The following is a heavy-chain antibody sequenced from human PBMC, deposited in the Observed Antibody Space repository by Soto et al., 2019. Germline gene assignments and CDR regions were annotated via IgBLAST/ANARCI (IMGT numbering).Heavy chain of an antibody. D-gene: IGHD6-19*01. V-gene: IGHV4-59*08. CDR1: GGSISSYY. CDR2: IYYSGST. Sequence: PSETLSLTCTVSGGSISSYYWSLIRQPPGKGLEWIGYIYYSGSTNYNPSLKSRVTISVDTSKNQFSLKLSSVTAADTAVYYCARHNLIAVAGPRRAFDIWGQGTMVTVSS. J-gene: IGHJ3*02. CDR3: ARHNLIAVAGPRRAFDI.